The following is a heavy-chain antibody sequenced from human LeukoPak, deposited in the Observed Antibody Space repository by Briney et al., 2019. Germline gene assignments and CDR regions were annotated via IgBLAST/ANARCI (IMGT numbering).Heavy chain of an antibody. D-gene: IGHD2-2*01. CDR1: GSTFNNYA. Sequence: PGGSLRLSCAASGSTFNNYAMSWARQAPGKGLQWVSVISGSGGNTYYPESVKGRFTISRDNSKNTLYLQMNSLRAEDTATYYCAREGYCTSTSCYAGIDYWGQGTLVTVSS. J-gene: IGHJ4*02. CDR2: ISGSGGNT. CDR3: AREGYCTSTSCYAGIDY. V-gene: IGHV3-23*01.